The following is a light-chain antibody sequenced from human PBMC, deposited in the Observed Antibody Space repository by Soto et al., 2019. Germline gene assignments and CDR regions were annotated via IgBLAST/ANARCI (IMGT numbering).Light chain of an antibody. CDR3: QQYGSSPLT. CDR2: GAS. CDR1: QSVSSSY. V-gene: IGKV3-20*01. J-gene: IGKJ4*01. Sequence: EIVLTQSPGTLSLSPGERATLSCRASQSVSSSYLAWYQQKPGQAPRLLIYGASSRATGIPDRFSGSGSGTDFTLTISRLEPEDFAVYSCQQYGSSPLTFGGATKVDIK.